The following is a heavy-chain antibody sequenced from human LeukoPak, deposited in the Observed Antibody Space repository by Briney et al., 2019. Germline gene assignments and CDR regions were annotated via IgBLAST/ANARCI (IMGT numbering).Heavy chain of an antibody. CDR3: ARDRSVVRAIDY. D-gene: IGHD2-21*01. CDR1: GGSVSSGSYY. Sequence: SETLSLTCTVSGGSVSSGSYYWSWTRQPPGKGLEWIGYIYYSGSTNYNPSLKSRVTISVDTSKNQFSLKLSSVTAAATAVYYCARDRSVVRAIDYWGQGTLVTVSS. J-gene: IGHJ4*02. V-gene: IGHV4-61*01. CDR2: IYYSGST.